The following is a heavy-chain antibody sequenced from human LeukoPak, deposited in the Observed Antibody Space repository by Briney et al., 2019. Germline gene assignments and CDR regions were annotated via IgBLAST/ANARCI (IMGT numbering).Heavy chain of an antibody. J-gene: IGHJ4*02. D-gene: IGHD1-26*01. CDR2: ISGSSTYI. V-gene: IGHV3-21*01. CDR3: AREGATIGY. Sequence: GGSLRLSCAASGFTFSSYSMKWVRQAPGKGLEWVSSISGSSTYIYYADSVQGRFTISRDNAKNSLYLQMNSLRAEDTAVYYCAREGATIGYWGQGTLVTVSS. CDR1: GFTFSSYS.